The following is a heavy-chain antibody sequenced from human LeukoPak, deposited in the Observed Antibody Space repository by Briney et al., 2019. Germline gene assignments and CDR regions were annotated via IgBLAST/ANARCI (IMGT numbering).Heavy chain of an antibody. V-gene: IGHV1-69*06. D-gene: IGHD3-3*01. Sequence: SVKVSCKASGGTFSSYAISWVRQAPGQGLEWMGGIIPIFGTVNYAQKFQGRVTITADKSTSTAYMGLSSLRSEDTAVYFCARSLFRFLEWSYRSYYYYYMDVWGKGTTVTVSS. CDR1: GGTFSSYA. J-gene: IGHJ6*03. CDR3: ARSLFRFLEWSYRSYYYYYMDV. CDR2: IIPIFGTV.